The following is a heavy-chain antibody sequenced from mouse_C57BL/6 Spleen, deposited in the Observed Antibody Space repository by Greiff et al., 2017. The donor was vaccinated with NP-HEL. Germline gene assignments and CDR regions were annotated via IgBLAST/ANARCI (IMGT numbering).Heavy chain of an antibody. CDR2: ILPGSGST. V-gene: IGHV1-9*01. J-gene: IGHJ4*01. D-gene: IGHD1-1*01. Sequence: VQLQQSGAELMKPGASVKLSCKATGYTFTGYWIEWVKQRPGHGLEWIGEILPGSGSTNYNEKFKGKATFTADTSSNTAYMQLRSLTTEDSAIYYCSRFITTVVDYYAMDYWGQGTSVTASS. CDR3: SRFITTVVDYYAMDY. CDR1: GYTFTGYW.